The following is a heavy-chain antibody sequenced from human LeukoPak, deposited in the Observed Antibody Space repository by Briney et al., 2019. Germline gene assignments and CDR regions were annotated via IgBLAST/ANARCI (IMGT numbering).Heavy chain of an antibody. CDR2: ISGSGGST. Sequence: GGYLRLYCAASGFTFSSYAMSWVRQAPGKGLEWVSAISGSGGSTYYADSVKGRFTISRDNSKNTLYLQMNSLRAEETAVYYCAKEEQWLVGYYFDYWGQGTLVTVSS. CDR3: AKEEQWLVGYYFDY. V-gene: IGHV3-23*01. CDR1: GFTFSSYA. D-gene: IGHD6-19*01. J-gene: IGHJ4*02.